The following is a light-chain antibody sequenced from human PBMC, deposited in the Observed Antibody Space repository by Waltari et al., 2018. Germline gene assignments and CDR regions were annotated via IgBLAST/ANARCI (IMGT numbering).Light chain of an antibody. Sequence: DLQMTQSPSSLSASVGDRVTITCRTSQSISTNLNWYQEKPGEAPRLLIYVASSLQSGVPSRFSGSGSGTDFTLTISSLQPEDFATYYCQQSYSIPITFGQGTRLEIK. CDR1: QSISTN. CDR3: QQSYSIPIT. CDR2: VAS. J-gene: IGKJ5*01. V-gene: IGKV1-39*01.